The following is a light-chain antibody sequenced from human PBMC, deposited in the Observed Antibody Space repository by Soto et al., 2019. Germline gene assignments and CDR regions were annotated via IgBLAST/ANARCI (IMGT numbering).Light chain of an antibody. J-gene: IGKJ2*01. CDR3: QQYDILPPT. CDR1: QDINNY. CDR2: DSS. V-gene: IGKV1-33*01. Sequence: DIQMTQSPSSLSASVGDRVTITCQASQDINNYLVWYQQKPGKAPKLLIYDSSKLETGVPSRFSGGASGTDFTFTISGLQPEDVATYYCQQYDILPPTFGQGTKVDIK.